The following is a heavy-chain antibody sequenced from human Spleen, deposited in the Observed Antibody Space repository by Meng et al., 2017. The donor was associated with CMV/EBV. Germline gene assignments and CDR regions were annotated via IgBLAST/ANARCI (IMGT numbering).Heavy chain of an antibody. CDR2: INHSGST. D-gene: IGHD2-2*02. CDR3: ARGPRGYCSSTSCNRTYYFDY. J-gene: IGHJ4*02. Sequence: FSGYDWSWVQQTPGKGLGWIGEINHSGSTNYNPSLKSRLTISVDTSKNQFSPKLSSVIAADTAVYFCARGPRGYCSSTSCNRTYYFDYWGQGTLVTVSS. CDR1: FSGYD. V-gene: IGHV4-34*01.